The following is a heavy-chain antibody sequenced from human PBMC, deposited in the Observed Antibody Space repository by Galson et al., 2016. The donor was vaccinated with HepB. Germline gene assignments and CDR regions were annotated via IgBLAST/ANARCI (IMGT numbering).Heavy chain of an antibody. CDR1: GSSFSGYF. Sequence: ETLSLTCAVSGSSFSGYFWTWIRQASGKGLEYIGDINSRGNTKYSPSLQSRVTISVDTSKSQFSLKLTSVTAADTAVYYCARDRFCADGRCKGGWFGLWGQGALVLVSS. CDR2: INSRGNT. J-gene: IGHJ5*02. V-gene: IGHV4-34*01. CDR3: ARDRFCADGRCKGGWFGL. D-gene: IGHD3-3*01.